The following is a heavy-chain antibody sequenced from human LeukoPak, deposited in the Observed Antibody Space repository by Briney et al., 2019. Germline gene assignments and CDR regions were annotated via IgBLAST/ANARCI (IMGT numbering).Heavy chain of an antibody. J-gene: IGHJ6*03. Sequence: ASVKVSCKASGGTFGSYAISWVRQAPGQGLEWMGGIIPIFGTANYAQKFQGRVTITADESTSTAYMELSSLRSEDTAVYYCARAVRGVERYYYYMDVWGKGTTVTISS. CDR2: IIPIFGTA. V-gene: IGHV1-69*01. CDR1: GGTFGSYA. D-gene: IGHD3-10*01. CDR3: ARAVRGVERYYYYMDV.